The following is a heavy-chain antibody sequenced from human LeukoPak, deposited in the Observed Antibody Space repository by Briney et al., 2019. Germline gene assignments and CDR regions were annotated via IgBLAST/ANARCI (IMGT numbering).Heavy chain of an antibody. V-gene: IGHV3-7*01. J-gene: IGHJ3*02. D-gene: IGHD2-2*02. Sequence: GGSLRLSRAASGFTFSRYWMSWVRQTPGKGLEWVANIKQDGNEKYYVDSVKGRFAISRDNAKNSLYLQMNSLRAEDTAVYYCASQHCSSTTCYTDAFDIWGQGTMVTVSS. CDR2: IKQDGNEK. CDR3: ASQHCSSTTCYTDAFDI. CDR1: GFTFSRYW.